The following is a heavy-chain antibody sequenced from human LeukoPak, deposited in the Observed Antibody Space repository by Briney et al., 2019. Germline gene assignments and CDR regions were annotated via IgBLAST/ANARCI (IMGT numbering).Heavy chain of an antibody. V-gene: IGHV3-9*01. D-gene: IGHD3-10*01. CDR2: ISWNSRTV. Sequence: PGRSLRLSCAAPGFAFHNYAMHWVRQAPGKGLEWVSSISWNSRTVGHADSVKGRFTISRDNARNSLYLQMNSLRAEDTALYYCATSPDYYGSGSHYNWGQGTLVTVSS. J-gene: IGHJ4*02. CDR1: GFAFHNYA. CDR3: ATSPDYYGSGSHYN.